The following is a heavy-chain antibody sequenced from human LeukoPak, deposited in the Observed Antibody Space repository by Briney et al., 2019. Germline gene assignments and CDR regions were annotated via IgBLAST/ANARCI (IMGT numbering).Heavy chain of an antibody. CDR1: GSIFTSYW. CDR2: IYPGDSDT. V-gene: IGHV5-51*01. J-gene: IGHJ5*02. CDR3: SRSRIRSHAQDPNWFDP. Sequence: GASLQISCEGSGSIFTSYWSGWLRQLPGKGLEWMGIIYPGDSDTRYSPSCQGKVTISADKSISTANLQCISLEASATACYSCSRSRIRSHAQDPNWFDPWGQGTLVTVSS. D-gene: IGHD2-2*01.